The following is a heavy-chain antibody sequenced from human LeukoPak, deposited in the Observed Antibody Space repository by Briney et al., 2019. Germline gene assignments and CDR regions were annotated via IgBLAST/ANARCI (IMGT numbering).Heavy chain of an antibody. J-gene: IGHJ4*02. CDR3: AREWVAAYYFDY. CDR1: GYTFTSYD. D-gene: IGHD6-25*01. V-gene: IGHV1-2*02. Sequence: ASVKVSCKASGYTFTSYDINWVRQATGQGLEWMGWINPNSGGTNYAQKFQGRVTMTRDTSISTAYMELSRLRSDDTAVYYCAREWVAAYYFDYWGQGTLVTVSS. CDR2: INPNSGGT.